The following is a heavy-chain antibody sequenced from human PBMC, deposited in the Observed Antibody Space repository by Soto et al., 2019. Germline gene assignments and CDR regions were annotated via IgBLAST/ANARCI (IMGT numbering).Heavy chain of an antibody. Sequence: GGSLRLSCAASGFTFDDYAMHWVRQAPGKGLEWVSGISWNSGSIGYADSVKGRFTISRDNAKNSLYLQMNSLRAEDTALYYCAMQAGDLWFGELYSHWGQGTLITVSS. CDR2: ISWNSGSI. D-gene: IGHD3-10*01. CDR3: AMQAGDLWFGELYSH. J-gene: IGHJ4*02. CDR1: GFTFDDYA. V-gene: IGHV3-9*01.